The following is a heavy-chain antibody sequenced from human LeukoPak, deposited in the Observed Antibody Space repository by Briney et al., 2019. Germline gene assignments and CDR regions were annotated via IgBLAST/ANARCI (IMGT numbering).Heavy chain of an antibody. V-gene: IGHV3-21*01. CDR2: ISSSSSYI. CDR3: AREPPGVNDC. J-gene: IGHJ4*02. CDR1: GFTFSRYS. Sequence: KSGGSLRLSCAASGFTFSRYSMNWVRQAPGKGLEWVSSISSSSSYIYYADSVKGRFTISRDNAKNSLYLQMNSLRAEDTAVYYCAREPPGVNDCWGQGTLVTVSS. D-gene: IGHD2-2*01.